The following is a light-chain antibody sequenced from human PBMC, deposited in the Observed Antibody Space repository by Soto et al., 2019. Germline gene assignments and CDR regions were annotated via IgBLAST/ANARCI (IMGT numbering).Light chain of an antibody. V-gene: IGKV1-27*01. CDR1: QGISEY. CDR3: QQYASSSWT. J-gene: IGKJ1*01. CDR2: GAS. Sequence: DIQMAQSRCSLSASIGDRVTITCRASQGISEYLAWYQQRPGNAPNLLIYGASILQSGVPSRFSGSGSGTDFTLTISRLEPEDFSVYYCQQYASSSWTFGQGTKVDI.